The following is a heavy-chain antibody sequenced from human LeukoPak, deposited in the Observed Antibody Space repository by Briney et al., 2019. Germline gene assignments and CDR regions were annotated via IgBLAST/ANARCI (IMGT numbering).Heavy chain of an antibody. J-gene: IGHJ4*02. CDR1: GYTFSSYG. V-gene: IGHV3-30*02. D-gene: IGHD3-10*01. CDR3: AKDPMVRGVIGRYFDY. Sequence: GGSLRLSCAASGYTFSSYGMHWVRQAPGKGLEWVAFIRYDGSNKYYADSVKGRFTISRDNSKNTLYLQMNSLRAEDTAVYYCAKDPMVRGVIGRYFDYWGQGTLVTVSS. CDR2: IRYDGSNK.